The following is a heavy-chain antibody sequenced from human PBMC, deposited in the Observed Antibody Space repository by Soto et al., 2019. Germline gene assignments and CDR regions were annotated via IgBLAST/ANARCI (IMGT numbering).Heavy chain of an antibody. J-gene: IGHJ3*02. CDR3: ARGAYCGGDCYLPDAFDI. CDR2: ISSSSSYI. Sequence: PGGSLRLSCAASGFTFSSYSMNWVRQAPGKGLEWVSSISSSSSYIYYADSVKGRFTISRDNAKNSLYLQMNSLRAEDTAVYYCARGAYCGGDCYLPDAFDIWGQGTMVTVSS. CDR1: GFTFSSYS. V-gene: IGHV3-21*01. D-gene: IGHD2-21*02.